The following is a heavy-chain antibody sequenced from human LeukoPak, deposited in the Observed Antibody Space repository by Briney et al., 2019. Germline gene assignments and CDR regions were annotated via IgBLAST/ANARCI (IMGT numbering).Heavy chain of an antibody. CDR2: IKQDGSEK. Sequence: GGSLRLSCAASGFTFISYWMSWVRQAPGKGLEWVANIKQDGSEKYYVDSVKGRFTISRDNAKNSLYLQMNSLRAEDTAVYYCARADSSIAARLSRSSVFNYYYYMDVWGKGTTVTVSS. CDR3: ARADSSIAARLSRSSVFNYYYYMDV. D-gene: IGHD6-6*01. V-gene: IGHV3-7*01. CDR1: GFTFISYW. J-gene: IGHJ6*03.